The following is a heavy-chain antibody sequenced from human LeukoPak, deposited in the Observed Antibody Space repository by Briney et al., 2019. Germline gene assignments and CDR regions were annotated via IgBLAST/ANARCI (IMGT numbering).Heavy chain of an antibody. CDR1: GFIFSSHG. Sequence: PGGSLRLSCAASGFIFSSHGMHWVRQAPGKGLEWVAFIRYDGSDKYYADSVKGRFTISRDNSKNTLYLQMNSLGAEDTAVYYCASQMARYDYVWGSHPSLRDNWFDPWGQGTLVTVSS. D-gene: IGHD3-16*02. CDR2: IRYDGSDK. J-gene: IGHJ5*02. CDR3: ASQMARYDYVWGSHPSLRDNWFDP. V-gene: IGHV3-30*02.